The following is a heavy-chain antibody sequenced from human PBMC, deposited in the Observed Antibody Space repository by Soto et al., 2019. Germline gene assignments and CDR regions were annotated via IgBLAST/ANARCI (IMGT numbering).Heavy chain of an antibody. CDR2: ISYDGSNK. J-gene: IGHJ4*02. Sequence: GGSLRLSCAASGFPFSSYGMHWVRQAPGKGLEWVAVISYDGSNKYYTDSVKGRFTISRDNSKNTLYLQMNSLRAEDTAVYYCAKASHIVAAIAVAVLDYWGQGTLVTVSS. CDR3: AKASHIVAAIAVAVLDY. V-gene: IGHV3-30*18. CDR1: GFPFSSYG. D-gene: IGHD6-19*01.